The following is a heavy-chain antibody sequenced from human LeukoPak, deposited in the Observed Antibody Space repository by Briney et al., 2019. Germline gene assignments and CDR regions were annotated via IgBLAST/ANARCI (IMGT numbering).Heavy chain of an antibody. V-gene: IGHV3-23*01. CDR1: GLTFSTYA. CDR3: AKVWGSWFFDL. CDR2: ITDNGSGT. Sequence: GGSLRLSCAASGLTFSTYAMNWVRQAPGKGLEWVSSITDNGSGTYYVDSVKGRFTISRDNSRNTLYLQMNSLRAEDTAVYSCAKVWGSWFFDLWGRGTLVTVSS. J-gene: IGHJ2*01. D-gene: IGHD7-27*01.